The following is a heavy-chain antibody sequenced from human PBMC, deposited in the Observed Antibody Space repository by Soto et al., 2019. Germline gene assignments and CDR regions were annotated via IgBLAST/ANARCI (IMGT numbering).Heavy chain of an antibody. Sequence: EVQLVESGGGLVQPGRSLRLSCAASGFTFDDYAMHWVRQAPGKGLECVSGIRWNSGSIGSADSVKGRFTISSDNANNYLYLQMRRLRGEYTAFYYWAKVAPQMSSSWYFSRGYFDIWGQGTMVSVSS. V-gene: IGHV3-9*01. D-gene: IGHD6-13*01. CDR1: GFTFDDYA. CDR2: IRWNSGSI. J-gene: IGHJ3*02. CDR3: AKVAPQMSSSWYFSRGYFDI.